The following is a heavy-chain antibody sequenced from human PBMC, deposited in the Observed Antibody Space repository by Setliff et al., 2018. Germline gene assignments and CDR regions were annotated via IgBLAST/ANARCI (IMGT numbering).Heavy chain of an antibody. Sequence: ASVKVSCKASGYSFSFFGITWVRQAPGQGLEWMGWVSTYNGDTNYAQKLRGRATMTTDISTSTAYMELRTLRSDDTAVYYCARRPIALAGYRKGAFDIWGQGTVVTVSS. J-gene: IGHJ3*02. CDR3: ARRPIALAGYRKGAFDI. CDR1: GYSFSFFG. D-gene: IGHD6-19*01. CDR2: VSTYNGDT. V-gene: IGHV1-18*01.